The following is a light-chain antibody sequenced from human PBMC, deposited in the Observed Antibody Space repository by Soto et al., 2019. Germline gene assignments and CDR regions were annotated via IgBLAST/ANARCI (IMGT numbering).Light chain of an antibody. V-gene: IGKV3D-15*01. J-gene: IGKJ1*01. CDR2: DIS. CDR3: HQYNNWPPWT. Sequence: ETVMTQSPATLSVSPGERATLSWSASQSVSSNLAWYQQKPGQPPRLLIYDISTRATGIPARFSGSGSGTEFTLTVSSLQSEDFAVYYCHQYNNWPPWTFGQGTKVDIK. CDR1: QSVSSN.